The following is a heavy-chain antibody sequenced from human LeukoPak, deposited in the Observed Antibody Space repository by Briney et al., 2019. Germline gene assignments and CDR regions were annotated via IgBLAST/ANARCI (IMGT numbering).Heavy chain of an antibody. V-gene: IGHV3-23*01. CDR3: AKTPQIASSWEYYFDY. CDR2: ISGSGGST. D-gene: IGHD6-13*01. CDR1: VFTFSRYA. Sequence: PGGSLRLSCAASVFTFSRYAMSWVRQAPGKGLEWVSAISGSGGSTYYADSVKGRFTISRDNSKNTLYLQMNSLRAEDTAVYYCAKTPQIASSWEYYFDYWGQGTLVTVSS. J-gene: IGHJ4*02.